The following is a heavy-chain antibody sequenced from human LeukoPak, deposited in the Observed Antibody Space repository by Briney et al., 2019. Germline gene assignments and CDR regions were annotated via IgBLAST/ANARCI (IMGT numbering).Heavy chain of an antibody. Sequence: GGSLRLSCAASGFTFSSYSMNWVRQAPGKGLEWVSYISSSSSTIYYADSVKGRFTISRDNAKNSLYLQMNSLRAEDTAVYYCARAGRVPGSYYEAYYFDYWGQGTLVTVSS. CDR1: GFTFSSYS. CDR2: ISSSSSTI. D-gene: IGHD1-26*01. CDR3: ARAGRVPGSYYEAYYFDY. J-gene: IGHJ4*02. V-gene: IGHV3-48*01.